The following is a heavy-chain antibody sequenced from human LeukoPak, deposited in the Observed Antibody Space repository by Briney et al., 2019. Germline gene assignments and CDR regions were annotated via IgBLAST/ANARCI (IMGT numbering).Heavy chain of an antibody. CDR3: ARLTGTTGFDY. CDR2: IKQDGSDK. J-gene: IGHJ4*02. V-gene: IGHV3-7*01. D-gene: IGHD1-1*01. Sequence: GGSLRLSCAASGFPFSSYWMSWVRQAPGMGLEWVANIKQDGSDKYYVDSVKGRFTISRDNAKNSLNLQLNSLRADDTAVYYCARLTGTTGFDYWGQGTLVTVSS. CDR1: GFPFSSYW.